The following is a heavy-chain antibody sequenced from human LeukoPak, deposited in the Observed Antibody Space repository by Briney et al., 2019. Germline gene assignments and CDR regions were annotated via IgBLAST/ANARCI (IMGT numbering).Heavy chain of an antibody. CDR1: GFTFSSYS. Sequence: GGSLRLSCAASGFTFSSYSVNWVRQAPGKGLEWVSSFDTSSTYTYYADSMKGRFTISRDSAKNSLHLQMNSLRAEDTAVYYCVRGDYLDYWGQGTLVTVSS. CDR3: VRGDYLDY. V-gene: IGHV3-21*01. CDR2: FDTSSTYT. J-gene: IGHJ4*02. D-gene: IGHD3-10*01.